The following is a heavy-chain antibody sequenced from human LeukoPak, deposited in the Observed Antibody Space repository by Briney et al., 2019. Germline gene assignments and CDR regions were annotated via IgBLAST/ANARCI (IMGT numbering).Heavy chain of an antibody. D-gene: IGHD3-16*02. CDR1: GFTFSSYA. J-gene: IGHJ3*02. CDR3: AVTESGYDYVWGSYPGDAFDI. V-gene: IGHV3-30*04. Sequence: GGSLRLSCAASGFTFSSYAMHWVRQAPGEGLEWVAVISYDGSNKYYADSVKGRFTISRDNSKNTLYLQMNSLRAEDTAVYYCAVTESGYDYVWGSYPGDAFDIWGQGTMVTVSS. CDR2: ISYDGSNK.